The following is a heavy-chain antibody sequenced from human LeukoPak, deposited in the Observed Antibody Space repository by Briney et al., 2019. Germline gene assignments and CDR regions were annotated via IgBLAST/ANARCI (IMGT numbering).Heavy chain of an antibody. CDR2: INPNSGGT. CDR1: GYTFTNYG. CDR3: ARGGLVVAATLDY. Sequence: ASVKVSCKASGYTFTNYGISWVRQAPGQGLEWMGWINPNSGGTNYAQKFQGRVTMTRDTSISTAYMELSRLRSDDTAVYYCARGGLVVAATLDYWGQGTLVTVSS. J-gene: IGHJ4*02. D-gene: IGHD2-15*01. V-gene: IGHV1-2*02.